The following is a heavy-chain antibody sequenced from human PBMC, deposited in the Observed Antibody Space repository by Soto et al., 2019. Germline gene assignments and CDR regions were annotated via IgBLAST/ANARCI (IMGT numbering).Heavy chain of an antibody. V-gene: IGHV5-51*01. J-gene: IGHJ4*02. CDR2: IYVDDSET. Sequence: PGESLKISCKGFGYSFTSFWIAWVRQMPGKGLEWMGIIYVDDSETRYSPSFQGQVTISADKSINAAYLQWGSLKASDTAMYYCARGDRGEYWGQGTLVTVSS. CDR3: ARGDRGEY. D-gene: IGHD2-21*02. CDR1: GYSFTSFW.